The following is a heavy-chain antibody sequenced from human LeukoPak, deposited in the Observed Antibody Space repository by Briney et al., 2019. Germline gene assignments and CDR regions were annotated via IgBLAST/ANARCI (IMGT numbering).Heavy chain of an antibody. CDR3: ARDKVGSSSPRYYYYGMDV. CDR1: GFTFSSYA. Sequence: GGSLRLSCAASGFTFSSYAMHWVRQAPGKGLEWVAVISYDGSNKYYADSVKGRFTISRDNSKNTLYLQMNSLRAEDTAVYYCARDKVGSSSPRYYYYGMDVWGQGTTVTVSS. CDR2: ISYDGSNK. D-gene: IGHD6-6*01. J-gene: IGHJ6*02. V-gene: IGHV3-30-3*01.